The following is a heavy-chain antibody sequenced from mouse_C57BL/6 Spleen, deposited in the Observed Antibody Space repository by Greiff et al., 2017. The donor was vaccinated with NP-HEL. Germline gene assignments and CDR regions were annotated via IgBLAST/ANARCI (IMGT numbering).Heavy chain of an antibody. CDR3: ATLLLRYSYYAMDY. V-gene: IGHV1-80*01. CDR1: GYAFSSYW. D-gene: IGHD1-1*01. J-gene: IGHJ4*01. CDR2: IYPGDGDT. Sequence: VQLQQSGAELVKPGASVKISCKASGYAFSSYWMNWVKPRPGKGLEWIGQIYPGDGDTNYNGKFKGKATLTADKSTSTAYMQLSSLTSEDSAVYFCATLLLRYSYYAMDYWGQGTSVTVSS.